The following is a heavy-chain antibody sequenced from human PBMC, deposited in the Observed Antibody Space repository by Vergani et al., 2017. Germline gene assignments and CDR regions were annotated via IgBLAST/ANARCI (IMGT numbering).Heavy chain of an antibody. Sequence: QVQLVQSGAELKKPGASVSVSCKGSSHTFQTYGISWVRQAPAKGLEWMSWIRPYTGHTIYAQKFQDRVTMTADTSTNTAYMELRSLRSDDTAVYFCARVDPSISEVTATAFDVWGQGTMVTVSS. CDR3: ARVDPSISEVTATAFDV. J-gene: IGHJ3*01. CDR2: IRPYTGHT. CDR1: SHTFQTYG. V-gene: IGHV1-18*01. D-gene: IGHD1-26*01.